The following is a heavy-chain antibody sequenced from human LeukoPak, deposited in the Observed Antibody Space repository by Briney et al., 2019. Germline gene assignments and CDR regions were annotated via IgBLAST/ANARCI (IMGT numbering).Heavy chain of an antibody. D-gene: IGHD3-10*01. CDR3: AGALLWFGELLNGYYFDY. CDR1: GDSISSGDYY. J-gene: IGHJ4*02. CDR2: INYSRST. Sequence: PSQTLSLTCTVSGDSISSGDYYWSWIRQPAGKGLEWIGEINYSRSTNYNPSLKSRVTMSVDTSKNQFSLKLSSVTAADTAVYYCAGALLWFGELLNGYYFDYWGQGTLVTVSS. V-gene: IGHV4-61*09.